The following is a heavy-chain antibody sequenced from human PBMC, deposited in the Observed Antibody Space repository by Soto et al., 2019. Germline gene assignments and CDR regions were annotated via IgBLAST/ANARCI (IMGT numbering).Heavy chain of an antibody. D-gene: IGHD3-10*01. CDR2: IWYDGSNK. J-gene: IGHJ4*02. CDR1: GFTFSSYG. CDR3: ARESPITMVRGVKDY. Sequence: GGSLRLSCAASGFTFSSYGMHWVRQAPGKGLEWVAVIWYDGSNKYYADSVKGRFTISRDNSKNTLYLQMNSLRAEDTAVYYCARESPITMVRGVKDYWGQGTLVTVSS. V-gene: IGHV3-33*01.